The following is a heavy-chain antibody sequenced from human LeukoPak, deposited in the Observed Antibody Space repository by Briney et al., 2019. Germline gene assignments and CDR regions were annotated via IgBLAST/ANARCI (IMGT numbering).Heavy chain of an antibody. CDR1: GFTFSTYA. J-gene: IGHJ4*02. D-gene: IGHD3-3*01. CDR2: LGGGGVDT. V-gene: IGHV3-23*01. Sequence: GGSLRLSCAASGFTFSTYAMSWVRQAPGKGLEWVSTLGGGGVDTYYADSVKGRFTISRDNSKNTLYLQMNSLRAEDTAVYYCAKDNPDFWSGYYQDYWGQGTLVTVSS. CDR3: AKDNPDFWSGYYQDY.